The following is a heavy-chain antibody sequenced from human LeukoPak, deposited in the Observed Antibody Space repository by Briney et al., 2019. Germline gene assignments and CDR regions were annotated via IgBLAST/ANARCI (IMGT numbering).Heavy chain of an antibody. CDR3: ARATQYCSGGSCYDTWFDP. CDR1: GFTFSSYW. Sequence: GGSLRLSCAASGFTFSSYWMHWVRHAPGKGLVWVSRINSDGSSTSYADSVKGRFTISRDNAKNTLYLQMNSLRAEDTAVYYCARATQYCSGGSCYDTWFDPWGQGTLVTVSS. D-gene: IGHD2-15*01. V-gene: IGHV3-74*01. CDR2: INSDGSST. J-gene: IGHJ5*02.